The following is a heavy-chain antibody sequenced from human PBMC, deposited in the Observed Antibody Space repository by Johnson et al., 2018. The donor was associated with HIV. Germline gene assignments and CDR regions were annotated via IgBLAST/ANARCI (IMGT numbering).Heavy chain of an antibody. CDR3: ARERPGSGYDWGDAFDI. Sequence: EVLLLESGGGLVKPGGSLRLSCAASGFTFSNAWMSWVRQAPGKGLEWVGRIKSKTDGGTTDYAAPVKGRFTISRDDSKNTLYLQMNSLRAEDTAVYYCARERPGSGYDWGDAFDIWGQGTMVTVSS. CDR2: IKSKTDGGTT. V-gene: IGHV3-15*01. D-gene: IGHD5-12*01. CDR1: GFTFSNAW. J-gene: IGHJ3*02.